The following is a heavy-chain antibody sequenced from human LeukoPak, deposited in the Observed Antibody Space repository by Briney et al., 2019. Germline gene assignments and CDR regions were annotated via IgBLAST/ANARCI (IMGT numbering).Heavy chain of an antibody. CDR1: GDSVSSNSAA. CDR2: TYYRSKWYN. CDR3: AREKIGYYDSSGRGWFDP. Sequence: PSQTLSLICAISGDSVSSNSAAWNWIRQSPARGLEWLGRTYYRSKWYNDYAVSVKSRITINPDTSKNQFSLKLNSVTAADTAVYYCAREKIGYYDSSGRGWFDPWGQGTLVTVSS. J-gene: IGHJ5*02. V-gene: IGHV6-1*01. D-gene: IGHD3-22*01.